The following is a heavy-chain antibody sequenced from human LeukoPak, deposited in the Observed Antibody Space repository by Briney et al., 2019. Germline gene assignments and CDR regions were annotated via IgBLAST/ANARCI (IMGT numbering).Heavy chain of an antibody. Sequence: ASVKVSCKASGYTFTSFYIHWVRQAPGQGLEWMGIINPRGGSASSAQKSQGRVTLTRDTSTSTVYMELSSLRFQDTAVYYCARDYHGSGSLTTFDYWGQGTLVTVSS. CDR3: ARDYHGSGSLTTFDY. D-gene: IGHD3-10*01. CDR2: INPRGGSA. V-gene: IGHV1-46*01. J-gene: IGHJ4*02. CDR1: GYTFTSFY.